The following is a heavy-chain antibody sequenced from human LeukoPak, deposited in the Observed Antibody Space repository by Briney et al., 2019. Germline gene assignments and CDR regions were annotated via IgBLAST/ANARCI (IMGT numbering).Heavy chain of an antibody. CDR2: ISWNSGSI. CDR1: GFTFDDYA. J-gene: IGHJ4*02. D-gene: IGHD6-13*01. V-gene: IGHV3-9*01. Sequence: LRLSCAASGFTFDDYAMHWVRQAPGKGLEWVSGISWNSGSIGYADSVKGRFTISRDNAKNSLYLQMNSLRAEDTALYYCASLSSNFDYWGQGTLVTVSS. CDR3: ASLSSNFDY.